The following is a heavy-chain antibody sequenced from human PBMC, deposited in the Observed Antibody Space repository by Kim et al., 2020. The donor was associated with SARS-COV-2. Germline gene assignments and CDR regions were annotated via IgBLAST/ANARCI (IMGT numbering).Heavy chain of an antibody. CDR2: IYYTGST. CDR3: ARIGLYGSGPFDY. J-gene: IGHJ4*02. D-gene: IGHD3-10*01. Sequence: SETLSLTCTVSGGSISSGGYYWSWIRQHPGKGLEWIGYIYYTGSTYYNPSLKSRVTISVDTSENQFSLKLSSVTAADTAVYYCARIGLYGSGPFDYWGQGTLVTVSS. CDR1: GGSISSGGYY. V-gene: IGHV4-31*03.